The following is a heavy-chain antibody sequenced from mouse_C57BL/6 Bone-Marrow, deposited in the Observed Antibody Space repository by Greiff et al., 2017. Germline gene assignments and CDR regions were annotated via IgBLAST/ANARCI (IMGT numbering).Heavy chain of an antibody. CDR3: ASVGGNYFDF. J-gene: IGHJ2*01. Sequence: EVQLQQSGAELVRPGASVKLSCTASGFNIKDDYIHWVKQRPEQGLEWIGWIDPGIGDTEYASKFQGKATITSDTSSNTAYLQLSSLTSEDAAVYYCASVGGNYFDFWGQGTPLTVAS. CDR1: GFNIKDDY. CDR2: IDPGIGDT. D-gene: IGHD1-1*02. V-gene: IGHV14-4*01.